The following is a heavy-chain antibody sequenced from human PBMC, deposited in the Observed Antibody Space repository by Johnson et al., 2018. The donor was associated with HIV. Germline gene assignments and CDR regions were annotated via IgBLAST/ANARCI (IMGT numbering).Heavy chain of an antibody. CDR2: ISYDGSNK. V-gene: IGHV3-30-3*01. CDR1: GFTFSSYA. J-gene: IGHJ3*02. D-gene: IGHD3-22*01. Sequence: QVQLVESGGGVVQPGRSLRLSCAASGFTFSSYAMHWVRQAPGKGLEWVAVISYDGSNKYYADSVKGRFTISSDNSKNTLYLQMNSLRAEDTAVYYCARDRGGYYYDSSGADAFDIWGQGTMVTVSS. CDR3: ARDRGGYYYDSSGADAFDI.